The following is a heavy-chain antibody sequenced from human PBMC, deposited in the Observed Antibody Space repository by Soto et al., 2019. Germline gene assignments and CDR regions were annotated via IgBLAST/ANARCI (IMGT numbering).Heavy chain of an antibody. D-gene: IGHD3-16*01. J-gene: IGHJ5*02. Sequence: EVQLMESGGGLVQPGGSLRLSCVASGFTFSNYWMHWVRQAPGKVLVWVSRINSDGSTRSYAESVKGRFTISRDNVKNTLYLQMNSLRAEDTAVYYCVTSGGFDHWGQGTLVTVSS. V-gene: IGHV3-74*01. CDR2: INSDGSTR. CDR3: VTSGGFDH. CDR1: GFTFSNYW.